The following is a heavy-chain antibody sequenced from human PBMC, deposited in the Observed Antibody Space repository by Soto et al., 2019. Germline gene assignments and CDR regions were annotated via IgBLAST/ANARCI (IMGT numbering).Heavy chain of an antibody. CDR2: ISWNSGSI. CDR3: AKGSHFTIFGVVPAWSGNWFDP. CDR1: GFTFDDYA. V-gene: IGHV3-9*01. D-gene: IGHD3-3*01. Sequence: PGGSLRLSCAASGFTFDDYAMHWVRQAPGKGLEWVSGISWNSGSIGYADSVKGRFTISRDNAKNSLYLQMNSLRAEDTALYYCAKGSHFTIFGVVPAWSGNWFDPWGQGTLVTVSS. J-gene: IGHJ5*02.